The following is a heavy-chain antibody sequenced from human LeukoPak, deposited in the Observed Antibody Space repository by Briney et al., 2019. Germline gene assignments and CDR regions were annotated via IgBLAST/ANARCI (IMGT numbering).Heavy chain of an antibody. CDR2: ISSSSSYI. D-gene: IGHD2-15*01. Sequence: GGSLRLSCAASGFTFSSYSTNWVRQAPGKGLEWVSSISSSSSYIYYADSVKGRFTISRDNAKNSLYLQMNSLRAEDTALYYCAKDACSGGSCYYFDYWGQGTLVTVSS. V-gene: IGHV3-21*04. J-gene: IGHJ4*02. CDR3: AKDACSGGSCYYFDY. CDR1: GFTFSSYS.